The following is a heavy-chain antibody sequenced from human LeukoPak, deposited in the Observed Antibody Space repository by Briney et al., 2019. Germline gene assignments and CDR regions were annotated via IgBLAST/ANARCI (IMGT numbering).Heavy chain of an antibody. D-gene: IGHD5-18*01. CDR1: GFTFITYG. CDR3: AKDSRGYSYGYQIDY. J-gene: IGHJ4*02. V-gene: IGHV3-30*02. CDR2: IRYDGSNK. Sequence: SGGSLRLSCATSGFTFITYGMHWGRQAPGKGPEWVAFIRYDGSNKYYADSVKGRFTISRENSKNTLYLEMNSLRAEDRAVYYCAKDSRGYSYGYQIDYWGQGTLVTVSS.